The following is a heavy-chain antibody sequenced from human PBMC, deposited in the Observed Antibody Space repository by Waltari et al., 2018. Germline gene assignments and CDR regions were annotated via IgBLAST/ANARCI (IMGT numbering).Heavy chain of an antibody. J-gene: IGHJ4*02. CDR3: ARGKDSGSD. CDR1: GGSLRSHY. Sequence: QVQLQESGPGLVKPSETLSLPCTVSGGSLRSHYWSWIRQPPGKGLEWIGYIYYSGSTNYNPSLKSRVTISVDTSKNQFSLKLSSVTAADTAVYYCARGKDSGSDWGQGTLVTVSS. CDR2: IYYSGST. V-gene: IGHV4-59*11. D-gene: IGHD3-10*01.